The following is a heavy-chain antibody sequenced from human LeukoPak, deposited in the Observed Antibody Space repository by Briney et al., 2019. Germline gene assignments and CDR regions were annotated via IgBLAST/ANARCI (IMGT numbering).Heavy chain of an antibody. CDR1: GGSFSGYY. CDR2: INHSGST. J-gene: IGHJ5*02. CDR3: ARRLTVAGRGRFDP. V-gene: IGHV4-34*01. Sequence: PSETLSLTCAVYGGSFSGYYWSWIRQPPGKGLEWIGEINHSGSTNYNPSLKSRVTISVDTSKNQFSLNLISVTAADTAVYYCARRLTVAGRGRFDPWGQGTLVTVSS. D-gene: IGHD6-19*01.